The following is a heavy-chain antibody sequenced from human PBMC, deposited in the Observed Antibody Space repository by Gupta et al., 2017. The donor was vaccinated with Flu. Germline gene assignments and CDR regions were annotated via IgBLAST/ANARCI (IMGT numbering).Heavy chain of an antibody. CDR1: GFAFSSYE. V-gene: IGHV3-48*03. CDR2: INRRGVS. J-gene: IGHJ5*01. CDR3: VRDHWDS. Sequence: EVRRVESGGGLVQRGESVRLSCAASGFAFSSYEMNWVRLAPGKGLEWVSFINRRGVSYNTDSVRGRFTISRDNAKNSVYLQMNSLRVEDSALYYCVRDHWDSWGQGTLVTVSS.